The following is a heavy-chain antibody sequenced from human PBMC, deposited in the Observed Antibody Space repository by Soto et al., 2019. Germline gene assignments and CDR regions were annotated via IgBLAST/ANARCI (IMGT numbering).Heavy chain of an antibody. CDR1: GFTFSYYS. Sequence: EVQLVESGGGLVKPGGSLRLSCAASGFTFSYYSMIWVRQAPGKGLEWVSCISSSSSHIYYADSVQGRFTISRDNAKNSLYLQMNSLRAEDTALYYCARDQDGFDIWGRGTEVTVSS. CDR3: ARDQDGFDI. V-gene: IGHV3-21*02. J-gene: IGHJ3*02. CDR2: ISSSSSHI.